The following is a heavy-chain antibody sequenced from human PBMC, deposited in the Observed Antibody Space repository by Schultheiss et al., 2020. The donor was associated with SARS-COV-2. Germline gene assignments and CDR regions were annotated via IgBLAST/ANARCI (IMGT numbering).Heavy chain of an antibody. Sequence: SQTLSLTCAVYGGSFSGYYWSWIRQPPGKGLEWIGYIYYSGSTNYNPSLKSRVTISVDTSKNQFSLKLSSVTAADTAVYYCASGPGGDYSNYGGGYWGQGTMVTISS. V-gene: IGHV4-59*08. CDR2: IYYSGST. D-gene: IGHD4-11*01. CDR1: GGSFSGYY. CDR3: ASGPGGDYSNYGGGY. J-gene: IGHJ4*03.